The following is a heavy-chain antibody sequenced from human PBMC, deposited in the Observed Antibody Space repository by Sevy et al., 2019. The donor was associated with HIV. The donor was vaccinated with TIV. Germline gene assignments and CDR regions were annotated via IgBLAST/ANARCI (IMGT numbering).Heavy chain of an antibody. D-gene: IGHD3-10*01. Sequence: GGSLRLSCAASGFTFNYYFMNWVRQAPGKGLEWVSYISSHSSYIHYADSVKGRFTISIDIAKNSLFLRMDSLRADDSSVYYCARGDYYGALYCFDYWGQGALVTVSS. CDR1: GFTFNYYF. CDR2: ISSHSSYI. J-gene: IGHJ4*02. CDR3: ARGDYYGALYCFDY. V-gene: IGHV3-21*01.